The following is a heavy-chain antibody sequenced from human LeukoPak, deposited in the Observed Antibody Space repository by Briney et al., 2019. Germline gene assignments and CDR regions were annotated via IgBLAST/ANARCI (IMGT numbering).Heavy chain of an antibody. V-gene: IGHV3-30*19. CDR2: IWYDGSNK. D-gene: IGHD5-12*01. CDR1: GFTFSSYG. Sequence: GRSLRLSCAASGFTFSSYGMHWVRQAPGKGLEWVAVIWYDGSNKYYADSVKGRFTISRDNSKNTLYLQMNSLRAEDTAVYYCARATARGYGYFDYWGQGTLVTVSS. CDR3: ARATARGYGYFDY. J-gene: IGHJ4*02.